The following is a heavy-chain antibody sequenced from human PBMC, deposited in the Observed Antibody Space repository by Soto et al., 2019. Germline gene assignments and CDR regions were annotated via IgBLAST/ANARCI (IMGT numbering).Heavy chain of an antibody. J-gene: IGHJ5*02. D-gene: IGHD3-10*01. Sequence: PSETLSLTCAVYGGSFSGYYWSWIRQPPGKGLEWIGEINHSGSTNYNPSLKSRVTISVDTSKNQFSLKLSSVTAADTAVYYCARHESRVTMVRGVIARAPKDWFDPWGQGTLVTVSS. CDR3: ARHESRVTMVRGVIARAPKDWFDP. V-gene: IGHV4-34*01. CDR1: GGSFSGYY. CDR2: INHSGST.